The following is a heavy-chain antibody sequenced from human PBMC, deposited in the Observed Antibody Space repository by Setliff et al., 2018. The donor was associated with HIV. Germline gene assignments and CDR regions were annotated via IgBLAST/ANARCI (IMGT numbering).Heavy chain of an antibody. V-gene: IGHV4-30-4*08. J-gene: IGHJ4*02. CDR1: GGSISGGVHY. D-gene: IGHD3-3*01. Sequence: SETLSLTCTVSGGSISGGVHYWSWIRQHPGKGLEWIGYIHYSGSTYYNPSLKSRVTISVDTSKNQFSLKLSSVTAADTAVYYCARGVNFDYWGQGTQVTVS. CDR3: ARGVNFDY. CDR2: IHYSGST.